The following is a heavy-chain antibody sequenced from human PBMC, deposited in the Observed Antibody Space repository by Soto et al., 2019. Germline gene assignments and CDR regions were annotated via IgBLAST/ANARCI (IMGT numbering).Heavy chain of an antibody. J-gene: IGHJ5*02. CDR1: GFTFSSYS. CDR3: ARDKGRITMVRGGFEP. Sequence: GGSLRLSCAASGFTFSSYSMNWVRQAPGKGLEWVSSISSSSSYIYYADSVKGRFTISRDNAKNSLYLQMNSLRAEDTAVYYCARDKGRITMVRGGFEPWGQGTLVTVSS. D-gene: IGHD3-10*01. V-gene: IGHV3-21*01. CDR2: ISSSSSYI.